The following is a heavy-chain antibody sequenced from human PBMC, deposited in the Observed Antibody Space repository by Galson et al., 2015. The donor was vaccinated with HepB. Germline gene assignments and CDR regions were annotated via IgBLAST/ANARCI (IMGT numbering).Heavy chain of an antibody. J-gene: IGHJ3*02. CDR3: AKKGSDAYYGFDI. V-gene: IGHV3-21*06. CDR2: RSSRGSYT. CDR1: GFTFSSYS. D-gene: IGHD2-21*01. Sequence: SLRLSCAASGFTFSSYSMAWVRQAPGKGLEWVSSRSSRGSYTYYAESLKGRLTISRDNAKSSLHLQIDSLTAEDTAVYYCAKKGSDAYYGFDIWGQGTMVTVSS.